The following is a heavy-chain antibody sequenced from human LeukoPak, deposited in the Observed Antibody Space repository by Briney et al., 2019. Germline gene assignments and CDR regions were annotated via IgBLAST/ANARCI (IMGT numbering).Heavy chain of an antibody. J-gene: IGHJ4*01. D-gene: IGHD3-22*01. V-gene: IGHV3-30-3*01. Sequence: GGSLRLSCAASGLTFSSYPMHWVRQAPGKGLEWVAVISYDGSEKHYADPVKGRFTISRDNSKNTLYLQMSSLRAEDTAMYYCAREGNSGYYPYWGQESWSPSPQ. CDR2: ISYDGSEK. CDR1: GLTFSSYP. CDR3: AREGNSGYYPY.